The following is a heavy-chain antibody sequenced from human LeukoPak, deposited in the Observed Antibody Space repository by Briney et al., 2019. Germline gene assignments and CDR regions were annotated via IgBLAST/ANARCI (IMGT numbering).Heavy chain of an antibody. V-gene: IGHV4-61*01. CDR2: IYYSGST. J-gene: IGHJ5*02. D-gene: IGHD5-12*01. CDR1: GGSVSSGSYY. Sequence: SETLSLTCAVSGGSVSSGSYYWNWIRQPPGKGLEWIGYIYYSGSTSYNPSLKRRATISIDTSKNQFSLKLRSVTAADTAVYYCAREYRWFDPWGQGTLVTVSS. CDR3: AREYRWFDP.